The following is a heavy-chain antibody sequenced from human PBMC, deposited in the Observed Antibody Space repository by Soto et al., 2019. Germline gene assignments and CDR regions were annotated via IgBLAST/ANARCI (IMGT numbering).Heavy chain of an antibody. Sequence: QMQLVQSGPEVKKPGTSVKVSCKASGFTFTSSAVQWVRQARGQRLEWIGWIVVGSGNTNYAQKFQERVTITRNMSISTAYMELSSLRSDDTAVYYCAAGIRLVYYDSGGDYWGQGTLVTVSS. CDR2: IVVGSGNT. D-gene: IGHD3-22*01. V-gene: IGHV1-58*01. CDR1: GFTFTSSA. CDR3: AAGIRLVYYDSGGDY. J-gene: IGHJ4*01.